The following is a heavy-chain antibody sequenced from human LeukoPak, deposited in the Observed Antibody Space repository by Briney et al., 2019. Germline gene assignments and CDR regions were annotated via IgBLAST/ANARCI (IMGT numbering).Heavy chain of an antibody. J-gene: IGHJ4*02. V-gene: IGHV3-30*18. D-gene: IGHD2-2*01. CDR1: GFTFSSYG. Sequence: PGGSLRLSRAASGFTFSSYGMHWVRQAPGKGLEWVAVISYDGSNKYYADSVKGRFTISRDNSKNTLYLQMNSLRAEDTAVYYCAKGLDCSSTSCLNSYWGQGTLVTVSS. CDR2: ISYDGSNK. CDR3: AKGLDCSSTSCLNSY.